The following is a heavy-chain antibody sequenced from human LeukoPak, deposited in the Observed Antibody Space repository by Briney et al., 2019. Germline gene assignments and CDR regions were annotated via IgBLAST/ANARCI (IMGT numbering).Heavy chain of an antibody. V-gene: IGHV3-74*01. CDR1: GFTFSSYW. J-gene: IGHJ4*02. CDR3: AREIAGGATH. D-gene: IGHD6-13*01. Sequence: GGSLRLSCAASGFTFSSYWMHWVRQAPGKGLVWVSRINVDGGGTGYADSVKGRFTISRDNAKNTLYLQMNSPRAEDTAVYYCAREIAGGATHWGQGTLVTVSS. CDR2: INVDGGGT.